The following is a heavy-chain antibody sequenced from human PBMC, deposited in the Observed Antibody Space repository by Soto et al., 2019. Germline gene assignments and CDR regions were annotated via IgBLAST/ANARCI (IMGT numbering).Heavy chain of an antibody. Sequence: SETLSLTCTVSGGSISSGDYYWSWIRQPPGKGLEWIGYIYYSGSTYYNPSLKSRVTISVVTSKNQFSLKLSSVTAADTAVYYCATDYGGKSLYQPPNYWGQGTLVTVSS. CDR2: IYYSGST. D-gene: IGHD4-17*01. V-gene: IGHV4-30-4*01. CDR3: ATDYGGKSLYQPPNY. CDR1: GGSISSGDYY. J-gene: IGHJ4*02.